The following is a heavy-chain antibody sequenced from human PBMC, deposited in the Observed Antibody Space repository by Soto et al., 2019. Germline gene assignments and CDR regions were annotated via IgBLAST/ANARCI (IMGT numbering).Heavy chain of an antibody. CDR1: GGTFSSYA. CDR2: IIPIFGTA. CDR3: AREGGPIAAVEGVNWFDP. V-gene: IGHV1-69*01. D-gene: IGHD6-6*01. Sequence: QVQLVQSGAEVKKPGSSVKVSCKASGGTFSSYAISWVRQAPGQGLEWMGGIIPIFGTANYAQKFQGRVTITADESTSTAYMDLSSLRSEDTAVYYCAREGGPIAAVEGVNWFDPWGQGTLVTVSS. J-gene: IGHJ5*02.